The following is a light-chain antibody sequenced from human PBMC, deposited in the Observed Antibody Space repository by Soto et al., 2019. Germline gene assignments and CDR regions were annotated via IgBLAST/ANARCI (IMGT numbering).Light chain of an antibody. CDR1: QTISRW. Sequence: DIQMTQSPSTLSASVGDRVTITCRASQTISRWLAWYQQKPGKAPKLLIYDASSLKSGVPSRFSGSGSGPEFPLTVSNLQPDDFATYYCQQYSGSGTFGQGTKVEIK. V-gene: IGKV1-5*01. CDR3: QQYSGSGT. CDR2: DAS. J-gene: IGKJ1*01.